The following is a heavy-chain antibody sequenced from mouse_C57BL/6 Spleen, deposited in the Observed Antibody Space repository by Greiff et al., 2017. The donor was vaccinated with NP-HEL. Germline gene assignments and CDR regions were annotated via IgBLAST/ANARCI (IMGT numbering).Heavy chain of an antibody. CDR3: ARDEVKGFAY. J-gene: IGHJ3*01. Sequence: EVKLMESGGGLVKPGGSLKLSCAASGFTFSSYAMSWVRQTPAKRLEWVATIRDVGSYTYYPDNVKGRFTISRDNAKNNLYLQMSHLKSEDTAMYYCARDEVKGFAYWGQGTLVTVSA. V-gene: IGHV5-4*01. CDR1: GFTFSSYA. D-gene: IGHD2-2*01. CDR2: IRDVGSYT.